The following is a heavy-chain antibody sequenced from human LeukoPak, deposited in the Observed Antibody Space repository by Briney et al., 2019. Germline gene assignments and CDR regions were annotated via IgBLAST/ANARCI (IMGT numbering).Heavy chain of an antibody. CDR2: ISSSSSYI. CDR3: ARAAHTIFGGPNEFDY. D-gene: IGHD3-3*01. J-gene: IGHJ4*02. CDR1: GFTFSSYS. V-gene: IGHV3-21*01. Sequence: PGGSLRLSCAASGFTFSSYSMNWVRQAPGKGLEWVSSISSSSSYIYYADSVKGRFTISRDNAKNSLYLQMNSLRAEDTAVYYCARAAHTIFGGPNEFDYWGQGTLVTVSS.